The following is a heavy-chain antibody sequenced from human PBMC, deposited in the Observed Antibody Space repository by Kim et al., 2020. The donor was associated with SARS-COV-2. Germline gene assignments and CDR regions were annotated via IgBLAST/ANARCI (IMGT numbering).Heavy chain of an antibody. D-gene: IGHD3-10*01. Sequence: GGSLRLSCAASGFAFSTYGMSWVRQAPGKGLEWVSSISGSGGSTYYADSVKGRLTISRDNSKNTVYVQMNSLRAEDTAVYFCAKGRYASGSYPIDSWGQGTLVTVSS. V-gene: IGHV3-23*01. CDR3: AKGRYASGSYPIDS. J-gene: IGHJ4*02. CDR2: ISGSGGST. CDR1: GFAFSTYG.